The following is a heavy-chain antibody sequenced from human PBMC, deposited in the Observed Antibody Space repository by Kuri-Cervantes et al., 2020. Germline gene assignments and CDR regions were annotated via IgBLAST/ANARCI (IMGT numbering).Heavy chain of an antibody. CDR3: ARGRIVVVPAVPMDV. Sequence: GGSLRLSCAASGFTFSSYAMHWVRQAPGKGLEYVSAISSNGGSTYYADSVKGRFTISRDNSKNTLYLQMGSLRAEDMAVYYCARGRIVVVPAVPMDVWGKGTTVTVSS. V-gene: IGHV3-64*02. J-gene: IGHJ6*03. D-gene: IGHD2-2*01. CDR1: GFTFSSYA. CDR2: ISSNGGST.